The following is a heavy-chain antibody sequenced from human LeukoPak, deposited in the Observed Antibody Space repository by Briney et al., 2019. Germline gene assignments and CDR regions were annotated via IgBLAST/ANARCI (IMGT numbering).Heavy chain of an antibody. CDR3: ARGAPTTRIGAGRFDY. V-gene: IGHV1-46*01. D-gene: IGHD5-12*01. CDR1: GYSLTNYY. J-gene: IGHJ4*02. Sequence: ASVTVSCKAFGYSLTNYYVHWVRQAPGQGLEWMGEINPSGGSTSYAQKFQGRITVTRDTYTNTVYMDLSSLRSDDTATYYCARGAPTTRIGAGRFDYWGQGSLLTVAS. CDR2: INPSGGST.